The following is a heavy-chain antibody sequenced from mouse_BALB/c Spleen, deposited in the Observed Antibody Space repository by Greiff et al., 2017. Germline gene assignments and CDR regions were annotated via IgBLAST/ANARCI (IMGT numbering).Heavy chain of an antibody. CDR3: ARQRGEDY. V-gene: IGHV5-12-1*01. Sequence: EVQGVESGGGLVKPGGSLKLSCAASGFAFSSYDMSWVRQTPEKRLEWVAYISSGGGSTYYPDTVTGRFTISRDNAKNTLYLQMSSLKSEDTAMYYSARQRGEDYWGQGTSVTVSS. J-gene: IGHJ4*01. CDR2: ISSGGGST. CDR1: GFAFSSYD.